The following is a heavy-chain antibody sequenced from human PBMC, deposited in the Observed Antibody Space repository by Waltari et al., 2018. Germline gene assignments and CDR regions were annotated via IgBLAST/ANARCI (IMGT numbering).Heavy chain of an antibody. V-gene: IGHV1-18*01. CDR2: ISAYNGNP. CDR1: GYTFTSYG. Sequence: QVQLVQSGAEVKKPGASVKVSCKASGYTFTSYGISWVRQAPGQGLEWMGWISAYNGNPNYAQKLQGRVTITADKSTSTAYMELSSLRSEDTAVYYCAREYSSSWYGGGNWFDPWGQGTLVTVSS. CDR3: AREYSSSWYGGGNWFDP. J-gene: IGHJ5*02. D-gene: IGHD6-13*01.